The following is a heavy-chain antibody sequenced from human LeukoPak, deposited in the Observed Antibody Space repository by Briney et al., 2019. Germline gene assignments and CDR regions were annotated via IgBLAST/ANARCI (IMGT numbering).Heavy chain of an antibody. V-gene: IGHV7-4-1*02. J-gene: IGHJ4*02. CDR3: TRGNDTTGYFTY. Sequence: ASVMVSCKASGYTFTNYTVNWVRQAPGQGLEYMGWINTNTGNPTYAPGFAGRFVFSLDTSVTTTYLQINSLKAADSAVYYCTRGNDTTGYFTYWGQGTLVTVSS. CDR1: GYTFTNYT. CDR2: INTNTGNP. D-gene: IGHD3-9*01.